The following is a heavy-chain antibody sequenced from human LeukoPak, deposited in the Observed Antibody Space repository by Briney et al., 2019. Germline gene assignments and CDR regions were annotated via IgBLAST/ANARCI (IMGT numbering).Heavy chain of an antibody. CDR2: ISSTSSTI. Sequence: GGSLRLSCTASGFTFSSSAMNWVRHTPGKRLEWVSYISSTSSTIYYADSVKGRFAVSRDNAKNSLYLQMNTLRAEDTAVYYCARLTRQLSGSSNDYWGQGTLVTVSS. D-gene: IGHD3-10*01. CDR1: GFTFSSSA. J-gene: IGHJ4*02. V-gene: IGHV3-48*01. CDR3: ARLTRQLSGSSNDY.